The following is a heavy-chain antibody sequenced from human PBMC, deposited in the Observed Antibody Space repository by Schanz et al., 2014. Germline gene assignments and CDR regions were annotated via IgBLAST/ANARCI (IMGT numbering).Heavy chain of an antibody. Sequence: QVQLVQSGAEVKKPGVSVRLSCEASGCTFSSSTLTWVRQAPGQGLEWMGRIIPNLDKTNYAQKFQGRVTMTADKSTSTVYMEVSGLRSEDTAVYYCAKVDRTRYYAMDVWGQGTTVTVSS. V-gene: IGHV1-69*04. CDR3: AKVDRTRYYAMDV. D-gene: IGHD3-9*01. CDR1: GCTFSSST. CDR2: IIPNLDKT. J-gene: IGHJ6*01.